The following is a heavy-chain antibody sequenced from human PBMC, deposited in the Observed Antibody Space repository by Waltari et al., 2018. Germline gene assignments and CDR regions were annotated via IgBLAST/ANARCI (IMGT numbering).Heavy chain of an antibody. CDR1: GGSISSSSYY. J-gene: IGHJ6*03. CDR3: ARPLKTATTRNSQYYDILTGYYTPGYMDV. CDR2: IYYSGST. V-gene: IGHV4-39*01. D-gene: IGHD3-9*01. Sequence: QLQLQESGPGLVKPSETLSLTCTVSGGSISSSSYYWGWIRQPPGKGLEWIGSIYYSGSTYDNPSLKSRVTISVDTSKNQFSLKLSSLTAADTAVYYCARPLKTATTRNSQYYDILTGYYTPGYMDVWGKGTTVTVAS.